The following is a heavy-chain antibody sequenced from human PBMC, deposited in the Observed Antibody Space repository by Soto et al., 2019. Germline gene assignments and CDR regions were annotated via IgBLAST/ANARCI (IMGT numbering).Heavy chain of an antibody. D-gene: IGHD2-15*01. CDR2: IDSSGST. V-gene: IGHV4-39*01. CDR3: ARQGTWGLYCSGGSCYFRFDP. J-gene: IGHJ5*02. CDR1: GGSISSTSYY. Sequence: SETLSLTCTVSGGSISSTSYYWGWIRQPPGKGLEWIGNIDSSGSTYYNPSLRSRVTISLDTSKNQFSLKLSSVTAADTAVYYCARQGTWGLYCSGGSCYFRFDPWGQGTLVTVSS.